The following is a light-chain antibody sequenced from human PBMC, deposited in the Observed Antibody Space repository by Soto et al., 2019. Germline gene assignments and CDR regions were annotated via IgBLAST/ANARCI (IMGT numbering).Light chain of an antibody. CDR2: WAS. V-gene: IGKV4-1*01. Sequence: DIVMTQSPDSLSVSLGERATINCKPSXXXXYRSNGKEYLAWYQQKPGHPPKLLIYWASTRESGVPDRFSGSGSGTDFTLTISSLQAEDVAVYYCQQFFTTPLTFGGGTKVDIK. J-gene: IGKJ4*01. CDR3: QQFFTTPLT. CDR1: XXXXYRSNGKEY.